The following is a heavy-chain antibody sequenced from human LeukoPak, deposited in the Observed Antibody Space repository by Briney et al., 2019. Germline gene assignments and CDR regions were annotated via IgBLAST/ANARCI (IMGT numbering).Heavy chain of an antibody. CDR1: GGSFSGYY. Sequence: SETLSLTCAVYGGSFSGYYWSWIRQPPGKGLEWIGESNHSGSTNYNPSLKSRVTISVDTSKNQFSLKLSSVTAADTAVYYCATLEAQEWFDPWGQGTLVTVSS. J-gene: IGHJ5*02. CDR2: SNHSGST. V-gene: IGHV4-34*01. CDR3: ATLEAQEWFDP.